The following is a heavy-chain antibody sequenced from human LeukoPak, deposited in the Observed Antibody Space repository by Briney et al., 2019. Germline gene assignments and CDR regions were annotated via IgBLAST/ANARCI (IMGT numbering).Heavy chain of an antibody. D-gene: IGHD3-22*01. CDR3: ATSYDSSGCD. J-gene: IGHJ4*02. CDR1: GFTFGNFW. Sequence: GGSLRLSCAASGFTFGNFWMAWVRQAPGKGLEWVANIKQDGSIQYYGDSVKGRFTISRDNARNSLYLQMNSLRAEDTALYYCATSYDSSGCDWGQGTLVTVSS. CDR2: IKQDGSIQ. V-gene: IGHV3-7*01.